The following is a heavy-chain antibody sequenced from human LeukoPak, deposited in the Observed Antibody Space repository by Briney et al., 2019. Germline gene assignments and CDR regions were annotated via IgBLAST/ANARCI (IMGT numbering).Heavy chain of an antibody. CDR3: ASLDIVVVPAAIGWFDP. D-gene: IGHD2-2*01. J-gene: IGHJ5*02. V-gene: IGHV4-38-2*01. CDR1: GYSISSGYY. Sequence: TPSETLSLTCAVSGYSISSGYYWGWIRQPPGKGLEWIGSIYHSGSTYYNPSLKRRVTISVDTSKNQFSLKLSSVTAADTAVYYCASLDIVVVPAAIGWFDPWGQGTLVTVSS. CDR2: IYHSGST.